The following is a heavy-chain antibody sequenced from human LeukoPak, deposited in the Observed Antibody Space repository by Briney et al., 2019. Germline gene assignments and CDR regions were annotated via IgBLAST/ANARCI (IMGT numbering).Heavy chain of an antibody. CDR3: ARAGEMATTNYFDY. CDR2: IYYSGST. J-gene: IGHJ4*02. Sequence: PETLSLTCTVSGGSISSYYWSWIRQPPGKGLEWIGYIYYSGSTYYNPSLKSRVTISVDTSKNQFSLKLSSVTAADTAVYYCARAGEMATTNYFDYWGQGTLVTVSS. CDR1: GGSISSYY. V-gene: IGHV4-59*12. D-gene: IGHD5-24*01.